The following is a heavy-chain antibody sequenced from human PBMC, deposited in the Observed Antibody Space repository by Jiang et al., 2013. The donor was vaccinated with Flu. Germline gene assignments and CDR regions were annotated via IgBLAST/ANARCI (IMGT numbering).Heavy chain of an antibody. J-gene: IGHJ4*02. V-gene: IGHV4-34*01. CDR2: INHSGST. CDR3: ATGYSSGWSLFYFDY. CDR1: GGSFSGYY. Sequence: LLKPSETLSLTCAVYGGSFSGYYWSWIRQPPGKGLEWIGEINHSGSTNYNPSLKSRVTISVDTSKNQFSLKLSSVTAADTAVYYCATGYSSGWSLFYFDYWGQGTLVTVSS. D-gene: IGHD6-19*01.